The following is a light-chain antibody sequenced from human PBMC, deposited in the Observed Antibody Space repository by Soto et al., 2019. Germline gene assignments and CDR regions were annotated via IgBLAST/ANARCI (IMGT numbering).Light chain of an antibody. V-gene: IGKV3-15*01. CDR1: QSVRRN. Sequence: EIVMTQCPATLSASPGERATLSCGASQSVRRNLAWYQQKPGQAPRLLIYGASTRATGIPARFSGSGSGTEFTLSIGSLQYEDFAVYYCQQYNDWPPTFGQGTKVDNK. CDR3: QQYNDWPPT. J-gene: IGKJ1*01. CDR2: GAS.